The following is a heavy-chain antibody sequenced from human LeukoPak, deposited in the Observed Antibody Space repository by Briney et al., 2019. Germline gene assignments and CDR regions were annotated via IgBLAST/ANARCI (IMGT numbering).Heavy chain of an antibody. J-gene: IGHJ4*02. V-gene: IGHV1-2*02. CDR1: GYTFTGYY. Sequence: ASVKVSCKAPGYTFTGYYMHWVRQAPGQGLEWMGWINPNSGGTNYAQKFQGRVTMTRDTSISTAYMELSRLRSDDTAVYYCARDYDLGGSGSYYRAYWGQGTLVTVSS. D-gene: IGHD3-10*01. CDR3: ARDYDLGGSGSYYRAY. CDR2: INPNSGGT.